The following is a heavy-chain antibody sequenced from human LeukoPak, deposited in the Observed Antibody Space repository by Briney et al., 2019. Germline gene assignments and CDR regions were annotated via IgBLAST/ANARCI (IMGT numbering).Heavy chain of an antibody. V-gene: IGHV1-46*01. CDR2: INPSGGST. D-gene: IGHD4-17*01. J-gene: IGHJ5*02. CDR3: ATAVTPYGCFDP. Sequence: ASVKVSCKASGYTFTNYYMHWVRQAPGQGLEWMVIINPSGGSTSSAQKFQGRVTMTRDTSTNTVYMELRSLTSEDTAMYYCATAVTPYGCFDPWGQGTLVTVFS. CDR1: GYTFTNYY.